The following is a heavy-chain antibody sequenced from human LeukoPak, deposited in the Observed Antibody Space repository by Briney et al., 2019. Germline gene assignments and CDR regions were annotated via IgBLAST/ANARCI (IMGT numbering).Heavy chain of an antibody. Sequence: GGCLRLSCTASGFTFSDYYMTWIRQAPGKGLEWLSYVSTDSAYTNYAGSVKGRFTISRDNAKSSLYLQLNSLTAEDTAVYYCTREDNWYFDLWGRGTLVTVSS. V-gene: IGHV3-11*05. CDR1: GFTFSDYY. CDR2: VSTDSAYT. CDR3: TREDNWYFDL. J-gene: IGHJ2*01.